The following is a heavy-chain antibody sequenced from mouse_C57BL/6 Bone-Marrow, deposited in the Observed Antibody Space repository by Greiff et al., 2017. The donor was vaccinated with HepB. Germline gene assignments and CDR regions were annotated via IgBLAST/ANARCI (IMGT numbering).Heavy chain of an antibody. CDR2: IDPETGGT. J-gene: IGHJ2*01. CDR1: GYTFTDYE. CDR3: SNYGYFDY. D-gene: IGHD2-1*01. Sequence: LVESGAELVRPGASVTLSCKASGYTFTDYEMHWVKQTPVHGLEWIGAIDPETGGTAYNQKFKGKAILTADKSSSTAYMELRSLTSEDSAVYYCSNYGYFDYWGQGTTLTVSS. V-gene: IGHV1-15*01.